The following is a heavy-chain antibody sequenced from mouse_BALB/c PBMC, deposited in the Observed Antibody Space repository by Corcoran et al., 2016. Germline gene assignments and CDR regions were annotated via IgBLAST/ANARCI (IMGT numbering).Heavy chain of an antibody. CDR3: ARRAENGNYPYFDD. V-gene: IGHV8-8*01. CDR2: IWWDDDK. CDR1: GFSLSTSGMG. J-gene: IGHJ2*01. D-gene: IGHD2-1*01. Sequence: QVPLKESGPGILKPSQTLSLTCSFSGFSLSTSGMGVGWIRQPSGQGLEWLAHIWWDDDKYYNPSLKSRLTISKDTSRNQVFLKITSVDTADTATYYCARRAENGNYPYFDDWCQGTTLTASS.